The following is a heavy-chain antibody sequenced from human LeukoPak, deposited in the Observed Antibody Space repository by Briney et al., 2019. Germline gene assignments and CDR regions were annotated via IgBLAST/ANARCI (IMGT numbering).Heavy chain of an antibody. V-gene: IGHV3-23*01. Sequence: GGSLRLSCGASGFTFSNYAMSWVRQAPGKGLESVSDIRSTGGTTAYADSVKGRFTISRDNSRNTLYLQMNSLRAEDTAVYYCARADRYVTTWYGRVDYWGQGTLVTVSS. CDR2: IRSTGGTT. CDR1: GFTFSNYA. CDR3: ARADRYVTTWYGRVDY. J-gene: IGHJ4*02. D-gene: IGHD6-13*01.